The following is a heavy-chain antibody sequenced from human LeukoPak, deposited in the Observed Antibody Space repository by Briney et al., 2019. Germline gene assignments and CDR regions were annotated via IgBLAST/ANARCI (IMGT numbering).Heavy chain of an antibody. CDR3: ARMDLYGGYSIGFDS. J-gene: IGHJ5*01. CDR2: INPNIGDT. CDR1: GYTFTGYF. Sequence: ASVKVSCKASGYTFTGYFMHWVRQAPGQGLQWMGWINPNIGDTHYAQKFRGRVTMTRDTSISTVNMELSRLTSDDTAVYYCARMDLYGGYSIGFDSWGQGTLVIVSS. D-gene: IGHD4-23*01. V-gene: IGHV1-2*02.